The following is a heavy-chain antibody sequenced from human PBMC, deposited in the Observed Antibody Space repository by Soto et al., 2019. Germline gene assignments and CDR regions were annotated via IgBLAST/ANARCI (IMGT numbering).Heavy chain of an antibody. CDR1: RFTLSSYG. Sequence: PGGSLRLSCAASRFTLSSYGMYWVRQASDKGLEWVAVIWYDGSNKYYADSVKGRFTISRDNSKNTLYLQMNSLRAEDTAVYYCARDEMYSGYDYGFGYWGQGTLVTVS. CDR2: IWYDGSNK. CDR3: ARDEMYSGYDYGFGY. D-gene: IGHD5-12*01. J-gene: IGHJ4*02. V-gene: IGHV3-33*01.